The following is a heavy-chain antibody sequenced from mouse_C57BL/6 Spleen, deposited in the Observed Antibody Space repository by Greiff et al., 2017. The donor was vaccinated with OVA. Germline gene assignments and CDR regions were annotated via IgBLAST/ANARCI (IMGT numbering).Heavy chain of an antibody. V-gene: IGHV1-26*01. CDR3: ATKWDDGYWYFDV. D-gene: IGHD2-3*01. CDR2: INPNNGGT. CDR1: GYTFTDYY. Sequence: EVKLQESGPELVKPGASVKISCKASGYTFTDYYMNWVKQSHGKSLEWIGDINPNNGGTSYNQKFKGKATLTVDKSSSTAYMELRSLTSEDSAVYYCATKWDDGYWYFDVWGTGTTVTVSS. J-gene: IGHJ1*03.